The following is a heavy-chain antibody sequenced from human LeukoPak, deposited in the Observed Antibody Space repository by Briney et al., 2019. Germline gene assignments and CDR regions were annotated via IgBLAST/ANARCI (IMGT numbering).Heavy chain of an antibody. J-gene: IGHJ5*02. CDR1: GYAITSSF. CDR3: ARDGDP. Sequence: ASVKVSCKATGYAITSSFIHWVRQAPGQRLEWMGIINPSGGSTSYAQKFQGRVTMTRDTSTSTVDMELSSLRSEDTAVYYCARDGDPWGQGTLVTVSS. V-gene: IGHV1-46*01. CDR2: INPSGGST.